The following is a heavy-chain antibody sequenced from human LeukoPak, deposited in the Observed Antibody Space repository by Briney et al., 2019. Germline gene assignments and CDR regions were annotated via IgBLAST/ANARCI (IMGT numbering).Heavy chain of an antibody. J-gene: IGHJ4*02. Sequence: PGRSLRLSCAASGFTFSSYGMHWVRQAPGKGLEWVSGISWNSRSIAYADSVKGRFTISRDNAKNSLYLQMNSLRAEDMALYYCAKEGSSWSTFDYWGQGTLVTVSS. CDR2: ISWNSRSI. CDR3: AKEGSSWSTFDY. CDR1: GFTFSSYG. D-gene: IGHD6-13*01. V-gene: IGHV3-9*03.